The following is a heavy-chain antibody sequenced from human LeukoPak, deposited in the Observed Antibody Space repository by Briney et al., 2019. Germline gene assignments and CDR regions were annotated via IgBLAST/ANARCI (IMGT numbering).Heavy chain of an antibody. D-gene: IGHD6-13*01. J-gene: IGHJ4*02. CDR2: IKFDGREE. V-gene: IGHV3-7*01. CDR1: GFTFSDYW. Sequence: GGSLRLSCAASGFTFSDYWMSWLRQAAGKGLEWVANIKFDGREEYYVDSVKGRFTISRDNAKNSVYLQLNSLSVEDTAVYYCKSGGAAPGSFDNWGQGTLVTVSP. CDR3: KSGGAAPGSFDN.